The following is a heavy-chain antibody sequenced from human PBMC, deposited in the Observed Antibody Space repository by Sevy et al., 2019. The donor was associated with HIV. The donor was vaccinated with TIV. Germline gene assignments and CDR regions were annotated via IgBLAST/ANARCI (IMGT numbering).Heavy chain of an antibody. J-gene: IGHJ4*02. CDR3: ARGNSGSFDY. V-gene: IGHV3-7*04. CDR2: IKQDESEK. D-gene: IGHD3-22*01. CDR1: GFTFSTYW. Sequence: GGSLRLSCAASGFTFSTYWMHWVRQAPGKGLEWVTNIKQDESEKYYVVSVKGRFTISRDNAKNSLYLQMNSLRPGDTAVYYCARGNSGSFDYWGQGTLVTVSS.